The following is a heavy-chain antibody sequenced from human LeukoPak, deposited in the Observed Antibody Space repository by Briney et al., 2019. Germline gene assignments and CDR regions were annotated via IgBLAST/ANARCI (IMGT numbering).Heavy chain of an antibody. CDR1: GGSISSYY. Sequence: SETLSLTCTVSGGSISSYYWSWIRQPPGKGLGWIGYIYYSGRTNYNPSLKSRVTISVDTSKNQFSLKLSSVTAADTAVYYCARLSPLDCGGDCLGAFDIWGQGTMVTVSS. J-gene: IGHJ3*02. D-gene: IGHD2-21*02. CDR2: IYYSGRT. CDR3: ARLSPLDCGGDCLGAFDI. V-gene: IGHV4-59*01.